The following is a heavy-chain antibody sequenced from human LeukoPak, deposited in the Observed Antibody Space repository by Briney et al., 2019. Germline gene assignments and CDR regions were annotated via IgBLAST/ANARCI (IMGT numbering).Heavy chain of an antibody. CDR2: IYYSGST. J-gene: IGHJ4*02. CDR3: ARDGAAAGIFDY. CDR1: GGSINSYY. V-gene: IGHV4-59*01. Sequence: KASETLSLTCTVSGGSINSYYWSWIRQPPGKGLEWIGYIYYSGSTNYNPSLKSRVTISVDTSKNQFSLKLSSVTAADTAVYYCARDGAAAGIFDYWGQGTLVTVSS. D-gene: IGHD6-13*01.